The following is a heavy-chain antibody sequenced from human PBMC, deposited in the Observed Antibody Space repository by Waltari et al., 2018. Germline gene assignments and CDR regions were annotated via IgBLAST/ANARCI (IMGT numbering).Heavy chain of an antibody. Sequence: EVQLLESGGGLVQPGGSLRLLCAASGFTFHCYAMPCVRQAPGKGPEWVSVISGTSATTHYADSVKGRFTISRDNSKNTLYLQMNSLRVEDTAVYYCAKDRSFMPGSWHPLDYWGQGALVTVSS. CDR3: AKDRSFMPGSWHPLDY. D-gene: IGHD6-13*01. J-gene: IGHJ4*02. CDR2: ISGTSATT. V-gene: IGHV3-23*01. CDR1: GFTFHCYA.